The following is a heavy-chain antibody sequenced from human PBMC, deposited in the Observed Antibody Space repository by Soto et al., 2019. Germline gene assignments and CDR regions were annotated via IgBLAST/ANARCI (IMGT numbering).Heavy chain of an antibody. Sequence: GGSLRLSCAASGFTFSSYAMSWVRQAPGKGLEWVSAISGSGGSTYYADSVKGRFTIARDNSKNTLYLQMNSLRAEDTAVYYCAKDHELNTAMVTVLDYWGQGTLVTVSS. D-gene: IGHD5-18*01. V-gene: IGHV3-23*01. CDR2: ISGSGGST. CDR3: AKDHELNTAMVTVLDY. CDR1: GFTFSSYA. J-gene: IGHJ4*02.